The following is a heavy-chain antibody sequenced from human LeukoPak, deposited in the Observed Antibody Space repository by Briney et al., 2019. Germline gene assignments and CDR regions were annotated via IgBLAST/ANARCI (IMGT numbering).Heavy chain of an antibody. V-gene: IGHV1-2*04. CDR2: INPNSGGT. J-gene: IGHJ5*02. CDR3: ARGDQQLVPSGWFDP. Sequence: ASVNVSCKASGYTFTGYYMHWVRQAPGQGLEWMGWINPNSGGTNYAQKFQGWVTMTRDTSISTAYMELSRLRSDDTAVYYCARGDQQLVPSGWFDPWGQGTLVTVSS. CDR1: GYTFTGYY. D-gene: IGHD6-13*01.